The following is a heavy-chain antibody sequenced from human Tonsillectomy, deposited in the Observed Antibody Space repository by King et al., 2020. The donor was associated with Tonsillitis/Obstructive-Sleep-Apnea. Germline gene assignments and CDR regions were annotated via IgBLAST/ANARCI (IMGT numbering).Heavy chain of an antibody. Sequence: VQLVESGGGVVQPGGSLRLSCAASRFTFRNFATHWVRQAPGKGLEWAASVWFDGTKYYYADSVRGRFTISRDSSKNTFFLQMSSLRLEDTAVYYCARSPATDWYIDLWGRGTLVTVSS. CDR2: VWFDGTKY. D-gene: IGHD6-25*01. CDR1: RFTFRNFA. CDR3: ARSPATDWYIDL. J-gene: IGHJ2*01. V-gene: IGHV3-33*01.